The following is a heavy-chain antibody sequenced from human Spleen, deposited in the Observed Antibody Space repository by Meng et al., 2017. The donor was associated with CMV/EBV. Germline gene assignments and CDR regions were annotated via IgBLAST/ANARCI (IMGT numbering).Heavy chain of an antibody. CDR1: RVSLCRYL. D-gene: IGHD3-3*01. V-gene: IGHV4-34*01. CDR2: INHRGST. Sequence: QPPRLESAPGLLTPTEPRSPTCAVYRVSLCRYLCGCDRQTPEQELEWIGEINHRGSTNYNPTLKSRITISVATSKHQFSLKLSSVTAADTAVYYCARIITIPYYFDYWGQGTLVTVSS. CDR3: ARIITIPYYFDY. J-gene: IGHJ4*02.